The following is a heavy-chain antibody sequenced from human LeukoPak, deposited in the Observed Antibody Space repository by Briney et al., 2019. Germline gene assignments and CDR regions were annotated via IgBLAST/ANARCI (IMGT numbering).Heavy chain of an antibody. J-gene: IGHJ4*02. D-gene: IGHD5-18*01. CDR3: ARVHRGYSYGRLDY. V-gene: IGHV3-48*02. CDR1: GFAFSDDS. Sequence: GGSLRLSCATSGFAFSDDSMNWGRQAPGKGLEWGSYISSSDNTIHYADSVKGRFTISRDNAKNSLYLEMNSLRDEDTAVYYCARVHRGYSYGRLDYWGQGTLVTVSS. CDR2: ISSSDNTI.